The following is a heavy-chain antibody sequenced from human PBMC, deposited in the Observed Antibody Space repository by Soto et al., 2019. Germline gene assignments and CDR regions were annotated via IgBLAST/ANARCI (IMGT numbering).Heavy chain of an antibody. CDR2: TSYDGKNN. V-gene: IGHV3-30*04. Sequence: QVQLVESGGGVVQPGGSLRLSCAASGFTFSNFVMHWVRQAPGKGLEWVAATSYDGKNNDYADSVKGRFTISRDNSKNTLYLQMNSLRHEDTAVYYCARERAIAATGIFYYWGQGTLVTVSS. CDR1: GFTFSNFV. J-gene: IGHJ4*02. CDR3: ARERAIAATGIFYY. D-gene: IGHD6-13*01.